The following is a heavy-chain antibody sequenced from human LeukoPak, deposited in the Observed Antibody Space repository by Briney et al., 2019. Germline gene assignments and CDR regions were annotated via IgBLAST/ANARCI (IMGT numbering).Heavy chain of an antibody. V-gene: IGHV3-7*01. D-gene: IGHD3-10*01. CDR1: GFTFSSYW. CDR2: IKQDGSEK. Sequence: GGSLRLSCAASGFTFSSYWMSWVRQAPGKGLEWVANIKQDGSEKYYVDSVKVRFTISRDNAKNSLYLQMNSLRAEDTAVYYCARSLWFGELYGAGFDYWGQGTLVTVSS. CDR3: ARSLWFGELYGAGFDY. J-gene: IGHJ4*02.